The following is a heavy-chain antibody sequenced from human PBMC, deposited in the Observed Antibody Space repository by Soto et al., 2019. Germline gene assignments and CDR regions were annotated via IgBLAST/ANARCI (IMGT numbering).Heavy chain of an antibody. Sequence: EVQLVESGGGLVQPGGSLRLSCAASGFTFSSYAMHWVRQAPGKGLEYVSAISSNGGSTYYANSVKGRFTISRDNSKNTLYLQMGSLRAEDMAVDYCARNIYDTYGMDVWGQGTTVTVSS. CDR1: GFTFSSYA. D-gene: IGHD3-3*01. J-gene: IGHJ6*02. CDR2: ISSNGGST. V-gene: IGHV3-64*01. CDR3: ARNIYDTYGMDV.